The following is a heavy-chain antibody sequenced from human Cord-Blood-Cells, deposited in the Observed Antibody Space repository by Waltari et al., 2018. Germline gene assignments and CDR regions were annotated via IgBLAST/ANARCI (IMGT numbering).Heavy chain of an antibody. J-gene: IGHJ5*02. CDR2: IYPSGST. CDR3: ARSRNWNYGSWFDP. D-gene: IGHD1-7*01. V-gene: IGHV4-30-2*01. Sequence: HLQLQESVSGLVKPSQTLSLTCAISGGSISRGGYSWTWLRQPPGKGLEWIGYIYPSGSTYYNPSLKSRVTISVDRSKTQFSLKLSSVTAADTAVYYCARSRNWNYGSWFDPWGQGTLVTVSS. CDR1: GGSISRGGYS.